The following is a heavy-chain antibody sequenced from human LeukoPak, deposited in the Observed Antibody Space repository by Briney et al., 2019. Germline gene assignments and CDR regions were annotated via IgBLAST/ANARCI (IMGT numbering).Heavy chain of an antibody. V-gene: IGHV3-30*18. J-gene: IGHJ4*02. CDR2: ISYDGSNK. D-gene: IGHD3-22*01. CDR3: AKDRDRFNYYDSSGLDY. Sequence: PGGSLRLSCADSGFTFSSYGMHWVRQAPGKGLEWVAVISYDGSNKYYADSVKGRFTISRDNSKNTLYLQMNSLRAEDTAVYYCAKDRDRFNYYDSSGLDYWGQGTLVTVSS. CDR1: GFTFSSYG.